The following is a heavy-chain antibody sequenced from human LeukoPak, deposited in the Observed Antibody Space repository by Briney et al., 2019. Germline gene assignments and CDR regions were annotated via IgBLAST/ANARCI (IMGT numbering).Heavy chain of an antibody. J-gene: IGHJ4*01. V-gene: IGHV3-7*03. Sequence: GGSLRLSCAASGFTFSSYWMSWVRQAPGKGLEWLANIKQDGSEKYYVDSVKGRFTISRDNARTSLYLQMNSLGPDDTALYYCSTDPRLLTYWGHGTLVTVSS. CDR2: IKQDGSEK. CDR3: STDPRLLTY. CDR1: GFTFSSYW. D-gene: IGHD2-8*01.